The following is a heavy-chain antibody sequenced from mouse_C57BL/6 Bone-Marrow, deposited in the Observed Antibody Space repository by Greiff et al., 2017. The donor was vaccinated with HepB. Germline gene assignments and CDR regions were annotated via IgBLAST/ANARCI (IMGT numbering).Heavy chain of an antibody. V-gene: IGHV5-6*02. J-gene: IGHJ3*01. CDR3: AGYYYSFAY. Sequence: EVMLVESGGDLVKPGGSLKLSCAASGFTFSSYGMSWVRQTPDKRLEWVATISSGGSYTYYPDSVKGRFTISRDNAKNTLYLQMSSLKSEDTAMYDCAGYYYSFAYWGQGTLVTVSA. CDR2: ISSGGSYT. CDR1: GFTFSSYG. D-gene: IGHD1-1*01.